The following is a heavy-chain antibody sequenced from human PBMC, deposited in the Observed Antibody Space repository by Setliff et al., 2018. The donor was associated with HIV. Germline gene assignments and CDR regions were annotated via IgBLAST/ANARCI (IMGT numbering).Heavy chain of an antibody. J-gene: IGHJ4*02. CDR2: IYSSWST. D-gene: IGHD3-3*01. V-gene: IGHV4-39*01. Sequence: TLSLTCSVSGDSISSGFYYWGWIRQPPGKGLEWIGSIYSSWSTYYNPSLKSRLTISIDTPKNQFSLRLTSVTAADTAVYYCAATSYNFWSGYASWGQGTLVTVSS. CDR1: GDSISSGFYY. CDR3: AATSYNFWSGYAS.